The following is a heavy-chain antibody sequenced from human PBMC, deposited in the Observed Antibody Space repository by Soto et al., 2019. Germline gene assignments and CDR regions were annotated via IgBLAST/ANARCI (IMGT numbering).Heavy chain of an antibody. Sequence: QVQLVESGGGVVRPGRSLRLSCSASGFIFSDYAMHWVRQAPGKGMEWVAVILFDGNKKYYADSVKGRFTISRDNSKNTLYLQMNSLRAEDTAVYYCAKDGSQTSSGRYLASWGQGSLVTVSS. CDR3: AKDGSQTSSGRYLAS. CDR1: GFIFSDYA. CDR2: ILFDGNKK. V-gene: IGHV3-30*18. J-gene: IGHJ5*02. D-gene: IGHD1-26*01.